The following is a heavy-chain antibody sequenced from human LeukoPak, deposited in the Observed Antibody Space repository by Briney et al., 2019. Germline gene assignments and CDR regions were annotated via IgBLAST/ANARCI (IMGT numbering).Heavy chain of an antibody. V-gene: IGHV5-51*01. D-gene: IGHD3-10*01. Sequence: THGESLKISCKGSGYSFSNYWIGWVRQMPGKGLEWMGIIYPDDSQTRYNPSFQGQVTISAAKSIRTAYLQWSSLKASDTAMYYCARHSDPGLVDYWGQGTLVTVSS. J-gene: IGHJ4*02. CDR2: IYPDDSQT. CDR1: GYSFSNYW. CDR3: ARHSDPGLVDY.